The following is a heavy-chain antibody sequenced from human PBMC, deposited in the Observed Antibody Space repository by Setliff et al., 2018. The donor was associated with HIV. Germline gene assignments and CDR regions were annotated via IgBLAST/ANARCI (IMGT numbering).Heavy chain of an antibody. J-gene: IGHJ3*01. Sequence: ASVKVSCKASGYTFTAYYIHWVRQAPGHGLQLMGRIEPSSGGTNYIQKFQGRVTITRDTSIYTVYMELTGLTSDDTAVYYCARQNHSSVNSGSLYAFDVWGQGTMVTVSS. V-gene: IGHV1-2*06. CDR3: ARQNHSSVNSGSLYAFDV. CDR2: IEPSSGGT. D-gene: IGHD3-22*01. CDR1: GYTFTAYY.